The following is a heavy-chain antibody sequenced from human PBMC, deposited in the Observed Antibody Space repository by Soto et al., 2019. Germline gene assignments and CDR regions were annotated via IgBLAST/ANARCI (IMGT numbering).Heavy chain of an antibody. V-gene: IGHV1-24*01. CDR2: FDPEDGET. D-gene: IGHD6-19*01. CDR1: GYTLPELS. Sequence: ASVKVSCKVSGYTLPELSMHWVRQAPGKGLEWMGGFDPEDGETIYAQKFQGRVTMTEDTSTDTAYMELSSLRSEDTAVYYCATSVRPYSSGWTDAFDIWGQGTMVTVSS. J-gene: IGHJ3*02. CDR3: ATSVRPYSSGWTDAFDI.